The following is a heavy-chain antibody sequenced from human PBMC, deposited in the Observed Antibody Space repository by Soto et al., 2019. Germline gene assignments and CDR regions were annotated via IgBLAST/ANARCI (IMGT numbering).Heavy chain of an antibody. D-gene: IGHD2-2*01. J-gene: IGHJ6*03. CDR2: ISGSGGST. CDR1: GFTFSSYA. Sequence: EVQLLESGGGLVQPGGSLRLSCAASGFTFSSYAMSWVRQAPGKGLEWVSAISGSGGSTYYADSVKGRFTISRDNSKNTLYLQMNSLRAEDTAVYYCVGRYCSSTSCYAYYYYYMDVWGKGTTVTVSS. V-gene: IGHV3-23*01. CDR3: VGRYCSSTSCYAYYYYYMDV.